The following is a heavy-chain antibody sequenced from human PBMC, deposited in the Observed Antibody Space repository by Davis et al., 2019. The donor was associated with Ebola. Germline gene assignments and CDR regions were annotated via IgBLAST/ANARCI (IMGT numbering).Heavy chain of an antibody. CDR3: ARCPLGGTIFGVVIHWFDP. CDR2: INPNSGGT. Sequence: ASVKVSCKASGYTFTGYYMHWVRQAPGQGLEWMGWINPNSGGTNYAQKFQGRVTMTRDTSISTAYMELRSLRSDDTAVYYCARCPLGGTIFGVVIHWFDPWGQGTLVTVSS. V-gene: IGHV1-2*02. CDR1: GYTFTGYY. J-gene: IGHJ5*02. D-gene: IGHD3-3*01.